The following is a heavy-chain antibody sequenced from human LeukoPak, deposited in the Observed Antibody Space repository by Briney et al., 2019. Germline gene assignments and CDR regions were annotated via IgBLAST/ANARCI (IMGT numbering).Heavy chain of an antibody. CDR2: IYTSGST. J-gene: IGHJ5*02. D-gene: IGHD2-2*01. CDR1: GGSISSYY. V-gene: IGHV4-4*07. Sequence: SETLSLTRTVSGGSISSYYWSWIRQPAGKGLEWIGRIYTSGSTNYNPSLKSRVTMSVDTSKNQFSLKLSSVTAADTAVYYCARDSDIVVVPAAFSRFDPWGQGTLVTVSS. CDR3: ARDSDIVVVPAAFSRFDP.